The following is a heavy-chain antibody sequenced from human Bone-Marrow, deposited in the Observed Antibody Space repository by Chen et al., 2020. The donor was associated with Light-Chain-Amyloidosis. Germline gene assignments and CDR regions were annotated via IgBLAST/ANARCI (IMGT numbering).Heavy chain of an antibody. CDR3: ATGPLHTITHHF. D-gene: IGHD1-20*01. V-gene: IGHV1-24*01. Sequence: QVHLVQSGAEVKKPGASVKVACKISGYSLTDLAIHWVRQAPGKGLEWMGGFAPEDAKTTLAQKFHGRVTVTEDTSADTAYLQLSSLRSEDTAFYYCATGPLHTITHHFWGQGTLVTVSS. CDR2: FAPEDAKT. CDR1: GYSLTDLA. J-gene: IGHJ4*02.